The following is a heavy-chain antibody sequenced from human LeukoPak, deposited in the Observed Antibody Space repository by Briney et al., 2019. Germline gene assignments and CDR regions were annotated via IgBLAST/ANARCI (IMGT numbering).Heavy chain of an antibody. Sequence: SETLSLTCTVSGGSISTYYWSWIRQPPGKGLEWIGYISYSGRTYHNPSLKSRVTISVDTSKNQFSLKLSSVTAADTAVYYCARDSILTGNGPSYYYYGMDVWGQGTTVTVSS. V-gene: IGHV4-59*01. CDR3: ARDSILTGNGPSYYYYGMDV. D-gene: IGHD3-9*01. CDR1: GGSISTYY. CDR2: ISYSGRT. J-gene: IGHJ6*02.